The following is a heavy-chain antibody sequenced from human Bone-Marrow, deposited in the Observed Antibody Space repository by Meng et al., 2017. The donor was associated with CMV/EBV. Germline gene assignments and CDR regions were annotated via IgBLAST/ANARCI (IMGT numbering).Heavy chain of an antibody. J-gene: IGHJ4*02. CDR1: GFTFGDYG. CDR3: ARDLAVGSFDY. D-gene: IGHD6-19*01. V-gene: IGHV3-7*01. CDR2: IKQDGSEK. Sequence: GGSLRLSCAASGFTFGDYGMSWVRQAPGKGLEWVANIKQDGSEKYYVDSVKGRFTISRDNAKNSLYLQMNSLRAEDTAVYYCARDLAVGSFDYWGQGTLVTVSS.